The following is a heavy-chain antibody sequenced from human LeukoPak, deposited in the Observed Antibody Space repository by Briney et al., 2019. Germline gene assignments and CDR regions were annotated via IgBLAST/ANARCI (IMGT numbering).Heavy chain of an antibody. CDR1: GYTFTGYY. Sequence: PGASVKVSCKASGYTFTGYYMHWVRQAPGQGLEWMGWINPNSGGTNYAQKFQGRVTMTRDTSISTAYMELSRLRSDDTAVYYCARDAGWFGELFWDYWGQGTLVTVSS. D-gene: IGHD3-10*01. V-gene: IGHV1-2*02. J-gene: IGHJ4*02. CDR2: INPNSGGT. CDR3: ARDAGWFGELFWDY.